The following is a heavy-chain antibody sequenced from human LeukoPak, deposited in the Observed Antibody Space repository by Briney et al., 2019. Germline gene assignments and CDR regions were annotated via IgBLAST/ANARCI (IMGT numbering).Heavy chain of an antibody. CDR1: GGSISNYY. V-gene: IGHV4-4*07. J-gene: IGHJ4*02. CDR2: IYTSGTT. Sequence: SETLSLTCTVSGGSISNYYWSWIRQPAGKGLEWIGRIYTSGTTIYNPSLKSRVTMSVDTSKNQFSLRLSSVTAADTAVYYCARVGATLGSFDYWGQGTLVTVSS. D-gene: IGHD1-26*01. CDR3: ARVGATLGSFDY.